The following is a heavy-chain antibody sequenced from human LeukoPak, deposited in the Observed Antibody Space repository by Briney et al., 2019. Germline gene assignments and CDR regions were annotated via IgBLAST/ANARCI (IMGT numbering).Heavy chain of an antibody. CDR2: IYHSGST. CDR3: ARHKFGEFPFDY. D-gene: IGHD3-10*01. CDR1: GGSISSGGYY. J-gene: IGHJ4*02. Sequence: SETLSLTCTVSGGSISSGGYYWSWIRQPPGKGLEWIGYIYHSGSTYYNPSLKSRVTISVDRSKNQFSLKLSSVTAADTAVYYCARHKFGEFPFDYWGQGTLVTVSS. V-gene: IGHV4-30-2*01.